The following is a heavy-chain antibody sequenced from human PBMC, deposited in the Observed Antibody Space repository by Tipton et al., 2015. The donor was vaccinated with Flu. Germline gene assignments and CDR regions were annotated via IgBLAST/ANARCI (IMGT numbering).Heavy chain of an antibody. CDR2: IYNTGLT. D-gene: IGHD1-1*01. Sequence: LRLSCTVSGASVNIENSYWVWIRKSLGRGLECIGTIYNTGLTNYNPSLKSRVTVSLDMSKNQFSLNVSLVTAADTATYFCARGNWNSNYDNWFDPWGQGTPVTVSS. V-gene: IGHV4-39*07. J-gene: IGHJ5*02. CDR1: GASVNIENSY. CDR3: ARGNWNSNYDNWFDP.